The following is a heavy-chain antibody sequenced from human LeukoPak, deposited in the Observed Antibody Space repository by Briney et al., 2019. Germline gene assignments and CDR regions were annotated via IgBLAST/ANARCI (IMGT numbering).Heavy chain of an antibody. J-gene: IGHJ5*02. D-gene: IGHD6-19*01. CDR1: GGTFSSYA. CDR2: TIPIFGTA. Sequence: ASVKVSCKASGGTFSSYAISWVRQAPGQGLEWMGGTIPIFGTANYAQKFQGRVTITADKSTSTVYMELSSLRSEDTAVYYCARESPQYSSRTGFDPWGQGTLVTVSS. V-gene: IGHV1-69*06. CDR3: ARESPQYSSRTGFDP.